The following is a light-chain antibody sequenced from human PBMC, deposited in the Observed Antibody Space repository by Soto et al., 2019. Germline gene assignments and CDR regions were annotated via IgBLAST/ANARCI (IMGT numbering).Light chain of an antibody. CDR1: QGISNY. CDR3: QKYNSGPALT. V-gene: IGKV1-27*01. CDR2: AAS. Sequence: DIQMTQSPSSLSASVGDRVTITCRASQGISNYLAWYQQKPGKVPKLLIYAASTLQSGVPSRFSGSGSGTDFTLTIISLQPEDVATYYCQKYNSGPALTFGGGTKVEIK. J-gene: IGKJ4*01.